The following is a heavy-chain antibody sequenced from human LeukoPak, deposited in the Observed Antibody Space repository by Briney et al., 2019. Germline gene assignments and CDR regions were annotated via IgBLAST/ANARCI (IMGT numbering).Heavy chain of an antibody. CDR3: GKRSDEYVWGSYRQLDY. D-gene: IGHD3-16*02. J-gene: IGHJ4*02. V-gene: IGHV3-30*02. CDR1: GFTLSSYG. CDR2: IRYNGSNK. Sequence: SGGSLRLSCAASGFTLSSYGMHWVRHAPGKGLEWVAFIRYNGSNKYYADSVKGRFTNSRDNSKNTLYLQINSLEAEDPGWFYCGKRSDEYVWGSYRQLDYCGEGALVTVSS.